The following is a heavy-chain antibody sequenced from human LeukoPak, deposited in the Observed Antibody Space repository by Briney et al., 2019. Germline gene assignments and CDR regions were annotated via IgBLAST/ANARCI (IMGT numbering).Heavy chain of an antibody. D-gene: IGHD3-22*01. J-gene: IGHJ4*02. Sequence: PGGSLRLSCAASGFTFSSYAMSWVRQAPGKGLEWVSAISGSGGSKYYADSVKGRFTNSRDNSKNTLYLQMNSLRAEDTAVYYCAKDMADYYDSSGYQFDYWGQGTLVTVSS. CDR1: GFTFSSYA. V-gene: IGHV3-23*01. CDR3: AKDMADYYDSSGYQFDY. CDR2: ISGSGGSK.